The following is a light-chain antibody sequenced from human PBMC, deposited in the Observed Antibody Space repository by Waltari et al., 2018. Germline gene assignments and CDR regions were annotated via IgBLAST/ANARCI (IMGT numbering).Light chain of an antibody. V-gene: IGKV4-1*01. CDR3: QQYYSISVT. CDR2: WES. CDR1: QSVLYSSNNKNY. Sequence: DIVMTQSPDSLAVSLGERATINCKSSQSVLYSSNNKNYLAWYQEKPGQPPKLLIYWESTRESGFPDRFSGSGSGTDFTLTISSLQAEDVAVYYCQQYYSISVTFGQGTRLEIK. J-gene: IGKJ5*01.